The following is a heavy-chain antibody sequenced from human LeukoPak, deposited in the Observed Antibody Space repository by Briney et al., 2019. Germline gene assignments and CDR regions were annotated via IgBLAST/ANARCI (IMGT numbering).Heavy chain of an antibody. V-gene: IGHV4-61*08. D-gene: IGHD4/OR15-4a*01. J-gene: IGHJ3*02. CDR3: ARDANSVPDAFDI. Sequence: TSETLSLTCTVSGGSISSGGYYWSWIRQPPGKGLEWIGYIYYSGSTNYNPSLKSRVTISVDTSKNQFSLKLSSVTAADTAVYYCARDANSVPDAFDIWGQGTMVTVSS. CDR1: GGSISSGGYY. CDR2: IYYSGST.